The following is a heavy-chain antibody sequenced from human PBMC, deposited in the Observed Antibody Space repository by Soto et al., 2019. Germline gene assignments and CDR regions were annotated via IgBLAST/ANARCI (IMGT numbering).Heavy chain of an antibody. Sequence: SKTLSLTRTFSSASIRSYSRSWIRAPPETGLEWIGNVHYNGNTKYSPSLKGRVTMSVDTSKNHFSLKLISVTTADTAVYFCVCVGNFGSWIEPLDS. CDR3: VCVGNFGSWIEPLDS. V-gene: IGHV4-59*01. J-gene: IGHJ5*01. CDR2: VHYNGNT. D-gene: IGHD1-26*01. CDR1: SASIRSYS.